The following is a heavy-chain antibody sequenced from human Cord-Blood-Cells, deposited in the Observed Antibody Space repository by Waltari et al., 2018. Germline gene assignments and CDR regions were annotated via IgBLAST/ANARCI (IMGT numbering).Heavy chain of an antibody. D-gene: IGHD2-2*02. CDR3: ARDLHCSSTSCYTDDAFDI. CDR1: GYSISSGYY. J-gene: IGHJ3*02. Sequence: QVQLQESGPGLVKPSATLSLTCTVSGYSISSGYYWGWIRQPPGTGLEWIGSIYHSGSTYYNPSLKSRVTISVDTSKNQFSLKLSSVTAADTAVYYCARDLHCSSTSCYTDDAFDIWGQGTMVTVSS. CDR2: IYHSGST. V-gene: IGHV4-38-2*02.